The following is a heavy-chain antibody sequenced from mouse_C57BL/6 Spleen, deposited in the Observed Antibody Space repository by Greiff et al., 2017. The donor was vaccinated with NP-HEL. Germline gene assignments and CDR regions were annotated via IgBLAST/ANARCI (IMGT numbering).Heavy chain of an antibody. CDR2: IYPGDGDT. J-gene: IGHJ3*01. Sequence: QVQLQQSGPELVKPGASVKISCKASGYAFRSSWMNWVKQRPGKGLEWIGRIYPGDGDTNYNGKFKGKATLTADKSSSTAYMQLSSLTSEDSAVYFCARGDYGSSWFAYWGQGTLVTVSA. CDR1: GYAFRSSW. V-gene: IGHV1-82*01. D-gene: IGHD1-1*01. CDR3: ARGDYGSSWFAY.